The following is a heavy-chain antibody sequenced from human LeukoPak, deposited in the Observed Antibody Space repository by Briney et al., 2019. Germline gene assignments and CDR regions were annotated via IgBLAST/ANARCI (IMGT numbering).Heavy chain of an antibody. CDR1: GFTFSSYS. Sequence: GGSLRLSCAASGFTFSSYSMNWVRQAPGKGLEWVAGFSLDTDRIDYADSVKGRFTISRDNAKNSLYLQMNSLRAEDTAVYYCARVARAGNYAPYFDYWGQGTLVTVSS. D-gene: IGHD1-7*01. V-gene: IGHV3-48*04. CDR2: FSLDTDRI. CDR3: ARVARAGNYAPYFDY. J-gene: IGHJ4*02.